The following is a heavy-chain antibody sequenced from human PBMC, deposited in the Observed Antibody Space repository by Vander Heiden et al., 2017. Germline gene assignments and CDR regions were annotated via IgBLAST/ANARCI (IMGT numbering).Heavy chain of an antibody. CDR3: AKVGADYVWGSYGDY. V-gene: IGHV3-23*01. CDR1: GFTFSSYA. D-gene: IGHD3-16*01. CDR2: ISGSGGST. J-gene: IGHJ4*02. Sequence: EVQLLESGGGLVQPGGSLRLSCAASGFTFSSYAMTWVRQAPGKGLEWVSAISGSGGSTYYADSVKGRFTISRDNSKNTLYLQMNSLRAEDTAVYYCAKVGADYVWGSYGDYWGQGTLVTVSS.